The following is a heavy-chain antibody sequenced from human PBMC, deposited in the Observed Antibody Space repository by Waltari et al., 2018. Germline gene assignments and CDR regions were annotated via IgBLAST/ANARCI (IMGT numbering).Heavy chain of an antibody. CDR3: ARVTGKGPLGWFDP. Sequence: QVQLQESGPGLVKPSATLSLTCTVSGYSISSGYYWGWIRPPPGKGLGGSGSICQSGATYYNPPLNSLVTISVAPSKNQFPLQLSFVTAADTAVYYCARVTGKGPLGWFDPWGQGTLVTVSS. CDR2: ICQSGAT. J-gene: IGHJ5*02. D-gene: IGHD1-20*01. V-gene: IGHV4-38-2*02. CDR1: GYSISSGYY.